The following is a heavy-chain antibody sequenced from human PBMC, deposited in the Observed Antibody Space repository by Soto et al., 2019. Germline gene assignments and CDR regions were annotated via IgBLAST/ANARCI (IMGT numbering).Heavy chain of an antibody. J-gene: IGHJ4*02. CDR2: MNTNSGNT. D-gene: IGHD3-22*01. Sequence: GASVKVSCKASGYTFTSYDINWVRQATGQGLEWMGWMNTNSGNTSYAQKFQGRVTMTRDTSASTAYMELSSLRSEDTAVYYCAREWFTYYFDYWGQGTLVTVSS. CDR3: AREWFTYYFDY. CDR1: GYTFTSYD. V-gene: IGHV1-8*01.